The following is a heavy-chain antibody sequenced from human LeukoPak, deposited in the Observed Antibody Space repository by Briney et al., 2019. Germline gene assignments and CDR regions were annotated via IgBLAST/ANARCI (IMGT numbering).Heavy chain of an antibody. CDR2: ISYDGSNK. Sequence: GGSLRLSCAASGFTFSSYGMHWVRQAPGKGLEWVAVISYDGSNKYYADSVKGRFTISRDNSKNTLYLQMNSLRAEVTAVYYCAKGRSGFDYWGQGTLVTVSS. CDR1: GFTFSSYG. D-gene: IGHD1-26*01. V-gene: IGHV3-30*18. CDR3: AKGRSGFDY. J-gene: IGHJ4*02.